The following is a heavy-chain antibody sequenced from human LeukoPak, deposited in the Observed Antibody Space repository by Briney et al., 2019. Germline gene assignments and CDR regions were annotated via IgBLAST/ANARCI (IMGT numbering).Heavy chain of an antibody. V-gene: IGHV1-8*01. CDR1: GYTFTSYD. CDR3: ARAPTVVVPAYYYYYYMDV. D-gene: IGHD2-2*01. Sequence: ASVKVSCKASGYTFTSYDINWVRQSTRQGLEWMGWMNPNSGNTGYAQKFQGRVTMTRNTSISTAYMELSSLRSEDTAVYYCARAPTVVVPAYYYYYYMDVWGKGTTVTVSS. J-gene: IGHJ6*03. CDR2: MNPNSGNT.